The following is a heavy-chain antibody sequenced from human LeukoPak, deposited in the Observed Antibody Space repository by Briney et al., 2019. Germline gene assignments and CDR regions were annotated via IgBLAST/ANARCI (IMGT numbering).Heavy chain of an antibody. CDR3: ARDAIVGAISNDY. CDR1: GFTFSSYW. CDR2: IKQDGSEK. V-gene: IGHV3-7*01. Sequence: GGSLRLSCAASGFTFSSYWMSWVRQAPGKGLEGVANIKQDGSEKYYVDSVKGRFTISRDNAKNSLYLQMNSLRAEDTAVYFCARDAIVGAISNDYWGQGTLVSVSS. J-gene: IGHJ4*02. D-gene: IGHD1-26*01.